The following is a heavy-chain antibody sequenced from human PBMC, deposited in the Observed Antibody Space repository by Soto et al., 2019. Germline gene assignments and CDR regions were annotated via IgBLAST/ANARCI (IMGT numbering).Heavy chain of an antibody. CDR1: GGSFSGYY. CDR3: ARGPYCGGDCYSPYFDY. CDR2: INHSGST. J-gene: IGHJ4*02. D-gene: IGHD2-21*02. V-gene: IGHV4-34*01. Sequence: SETLSLTCAVYGGSFSGYYCSWIRQPPGKGLEWIGEINHSGSTTYNPSLKSRVTISVDTSKNQFSLKLSSVTSADTAVYYCARGPYCGGDCYSPYFDYWGQGTLVTVSS.